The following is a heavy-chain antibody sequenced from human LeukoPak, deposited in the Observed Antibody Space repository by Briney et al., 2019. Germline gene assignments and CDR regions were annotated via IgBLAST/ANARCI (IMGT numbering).Heavy chain of an antibody. CDR2: IYYSGST. V-gene: IGHV4-30-4*01. D-gene: IGHD1-26*01. CDR3: ARDTRGGTQDY. Sequence: SETLSLTCTVSGGSISSGDYYWSWIRQPPGKGLEWIGYIYYSGSTYYNPSLKSRVTISVDTSKNQFSLKLSSVTAADTAVYYCARDTRGGTQDYWGQGTLVTVSS. CDR1: GGSISSGDYY. J-gene: IGHJ4*02.